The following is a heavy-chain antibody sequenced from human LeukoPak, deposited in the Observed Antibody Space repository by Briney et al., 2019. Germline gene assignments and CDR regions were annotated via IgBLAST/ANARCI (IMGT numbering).Heavy chain of an antibody. CDR3: ARVRVLVGVAGY. Sequence: GASVKVSCKASGYTFAGYYIHWVRQAPGQGLEWMGWINPNSGGTNYAQNFQGRVTMTRDTSISTAYMELSSLRSDDTAVYYCARVRVLVGVAGYWGQGTLVTVSS. CDR1: GYTFAGYY. CDR2: INPNSGGT. J-gene: IGHJ4*02. V-gene: IGHV1-2*02. D-gene: IGHD1-26*01.